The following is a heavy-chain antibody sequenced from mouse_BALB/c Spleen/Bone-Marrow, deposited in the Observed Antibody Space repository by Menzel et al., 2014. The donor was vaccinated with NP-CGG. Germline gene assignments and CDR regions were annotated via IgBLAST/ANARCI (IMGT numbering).Heavy chain of an antibody. CDR3: VRQDYDYPMDY. CDR2: ISSKSTNYTT. D-gene: IGHD2-4*01. CDR1: GFTFNIYA. Sequence: EVQRVESGGGLVQPKGSLKLSCAASGFTFNIYAMSWVRQAPRKGLEWVARISSKSTNYTTCYADSVKDRFTISSDDSQSMLYLQMNSLKTEDTAIYYCVRQDYDYPMDYWGQGTSVTVSS. V-gene: IGHV10-1*01. J-gene: IGHJ4*01.